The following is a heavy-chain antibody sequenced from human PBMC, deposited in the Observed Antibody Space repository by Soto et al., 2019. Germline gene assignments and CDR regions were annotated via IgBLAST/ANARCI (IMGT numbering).Heavy chain of an antibody. J-gene: IGHJ3*02. CDR3: AKVALIAARLGAFDI. V-gene: IGHV3-9*01. D-gene: IGHD6-6*01. CDR2: ISWNSGSI. CDR1: GFTFDDYA. Sequence: EVQLVESGGGLVQPGRSLRLSCAASGFTFDDYAMHWVRQAPGKGLEWVSGISWNSGSIGYADSVKGRFTISRDNAKNSLYLQMNSLRAEDTALYYCAKVALIAARLGAFDIWGQGTMVTVSS.